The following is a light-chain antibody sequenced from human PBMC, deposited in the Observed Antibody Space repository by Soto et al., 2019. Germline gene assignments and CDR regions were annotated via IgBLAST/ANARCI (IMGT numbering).Light chain of an antibody. CDR3: QQRDSWPIT. Sequence: EIVLTQSPASLSLSPGERATLSCRASQSVDSYLVWYQQKPGQAPRLLIFGASNRATGIPARFSGSGSGTHFTLTINSLEPDDFAVYYCQQRDSWPITFGQGTRLEIK. V-gene: IGKV3-11*01. CDR1: QSVDSY. CDR2: GAS. J-gene: IGKJ5*01.